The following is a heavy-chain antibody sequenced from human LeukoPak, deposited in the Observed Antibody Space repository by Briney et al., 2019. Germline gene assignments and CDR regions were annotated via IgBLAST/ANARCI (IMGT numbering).Heavy chain of an antibody. CDR2: ISSSGSTI. J-gene: IGHJ6*04. CDR1: GFTFSDYS. Sequence: GGSLRLSCAASGFTFSDYSMNWVRQAPGKGLEWVSYISSSGSTIYYAASVKGRFTFSRDNAKKSLYLQMDRLRAEDTAVYYCAELGITMIGGVWGKGTTVTISS. D-gene: IGHD3-10*02. CDR3: AELGITMIGGV. V-gene: IGHV3-48*01.